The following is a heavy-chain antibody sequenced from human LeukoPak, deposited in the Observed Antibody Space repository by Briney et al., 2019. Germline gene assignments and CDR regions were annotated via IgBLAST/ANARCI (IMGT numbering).Heavy chain of an antibody. V-gene: IGHV4-34*01. D-gene: IGHD3-16*01. CDR2: INHSGGT. CDR1: GFTVSGNY. CDR3: ARVKDPGGYYYYYYMDV. Sequence: GSLRLSCAVSGFTVSGNYMSWVRQAPGKGLEWIGEINHSGGTKYNPSLKSRVTISVDTSKNQFSLKLSSVTAADTAMYYCARVKDPGGYYYYYYMDVWGKGTTVTVSS. J-gene: IGHJ6*03.